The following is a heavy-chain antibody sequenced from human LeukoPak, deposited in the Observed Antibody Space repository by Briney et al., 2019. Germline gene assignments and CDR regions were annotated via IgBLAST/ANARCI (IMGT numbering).Heavy chain of an antibody. J-gene: IGHJ3*02. CDR3: AKTRVGGTKIDAFVI. D-gene: IGHD1-26*01. CDR2: ISNDGVTT. CDR1: GFTFNSYA. V-gene: IGHV3-23*01. Sequence: RPGGSLRLSCSASGFTFNSYAMTWVRQTPGKGLECVSGISNDGVTTYYADSVEGRFTISRDNSKSTLYLQMNSLRADDTAVYYCAKTRVGGTKIDAFVIWGQGTMVTVSS.